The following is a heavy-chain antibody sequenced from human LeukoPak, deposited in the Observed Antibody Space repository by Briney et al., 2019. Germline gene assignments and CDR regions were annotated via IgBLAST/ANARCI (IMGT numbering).Heavy chain of an antibody. CDR3: ARERGLLRSPFDY. CDR1: GYTFTGYY. J-gene: IGHJ4*02. V-gene: IGHV1-69*04. CDR2: IIPILGIA. Sequence: SVKVSCKASGYTFTGYYMHWVRQAPGQGLEWMGRIIPILGIANYAQKFQGRVTITADKSTSTAYMELSSLRSEDTAVYYCARERGLLRSPFDYWGQGTLVTVSS. D-gene: IGHD4-17*01.